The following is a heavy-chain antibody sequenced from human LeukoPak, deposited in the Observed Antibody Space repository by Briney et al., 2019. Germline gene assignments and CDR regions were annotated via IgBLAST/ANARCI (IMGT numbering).Heavy chain of an antibody. Sequence: SHTPSLTRTLSGGSIRSDYWTGIREPPVKGLEWIGYIYYSGSTNYNPSLKSRVTISIDTSKKHFSLKLSSVTAADTAVYYCARDLSLDYWGQGTLVTVSS. CDR2: IYYSGST. J-gene: IGHJ4*02. D-gene: IGHD3-3*02. CDR1: GGSIRSDY. V-gene: IGHV4-59*01. CDR3: ARDLSLDY.